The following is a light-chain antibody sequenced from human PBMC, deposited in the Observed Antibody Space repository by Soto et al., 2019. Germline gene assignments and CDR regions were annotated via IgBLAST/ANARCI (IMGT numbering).Light chain of an antibody. CDR1: SSDIGAYNY. CDR3: CSYAGSYIFV. CDR2: DVT. Sequence: QSALTQPRSVSGSPGQSVTISCTGSSSDIGAYNYVSWYQQHPGKAPKLMIYDVTKRPSGVPDRFSGSKSGNTASLPISGLQADDEADYYCCSYAGSYIFVFGGGTKVTVL. J-gene: IGLJ2*01. V-gene: IGLV2-11*01.